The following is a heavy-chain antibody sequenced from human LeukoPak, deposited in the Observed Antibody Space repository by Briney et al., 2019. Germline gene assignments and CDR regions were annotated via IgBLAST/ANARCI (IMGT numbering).Heavy chain of an antibody. D-gene: IGHD4-17*01. J-gene: IGHJ4*02. CDR2: IGTNGIST. CDR3: ASTFYGDSPPY. V-gene: IGHV3-64D*09. CDR1: GFTFNSYA. Sequence: GGSLRLSCSASGFTFNSYAIHWVRQAPGKGLEYVSSIGTNGISTYYADSVTGRFTISRDNSKNSLYLQMSSLRAEDTAVYYCASTFYGDSPPYWGQGTLVTVSS.